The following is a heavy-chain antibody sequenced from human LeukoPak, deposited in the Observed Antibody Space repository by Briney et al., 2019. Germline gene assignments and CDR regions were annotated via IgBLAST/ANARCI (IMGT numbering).Heavy chain of an antibody. CDR2: IKQDGSEK. V-gene: IGHV3-7*01. CDR3: SREYPLKYFDY. CDR1: GFTFSSYW. J-gene: IGHJ4*02. Sequence: PGGSLRLSCAASGFTFSSYWMSWVRQAPGKGLEWVANIKQDGSEKYYVDSVKGRFTISRDNAKNSLYLQMNSLGAEDTAVYYCSREYPLKYFDYWGQGTLVTVSS. D-gene: IGHD2-2*02.